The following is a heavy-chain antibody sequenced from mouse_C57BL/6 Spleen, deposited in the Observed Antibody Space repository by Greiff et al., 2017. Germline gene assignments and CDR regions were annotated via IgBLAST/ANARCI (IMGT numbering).Heavy chain of an antibody. J-gene: IGHJ2*01. CDR2: IHPNSGST. CDR3: ARSTMVTTEDD. D-gene: IGHD2-2*01. Sequence: QVQLQQPGAELVKPGASVKLSCKASGYTFTSYWMHWVKQRPGQGLEWIGMIHPNSGSTNYNEKFKSKATLTVDKSSSTAYMQLSSLTSEDSAVYYCARSTMVTTEDDWGKGTTLTVAS. CDR1: GYTFTSYW. V-gene: IGHV1-64*01.